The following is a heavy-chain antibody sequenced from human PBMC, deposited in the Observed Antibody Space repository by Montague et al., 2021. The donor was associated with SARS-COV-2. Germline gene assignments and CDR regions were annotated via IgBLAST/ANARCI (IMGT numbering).Heavy chain of an antibody. D-gene: IGHD1-26*01. CDR1: RLPFNGYA. Sequence: SLRLSCAASRLPFNGYAMHWVRQAPGKGLEWLTFISHDESNHRYADSVKGRFNISRDNSKNTLYLQMDSLRPEDTAVYYCAREGYRSGSFYIDYWGQGTLVTVSS. V-gene: IGHV3-30*04. J-gene: IGHJ4*01. CDR2: ISHDESNH. CDR3: AREGYRSGSFYIDY.